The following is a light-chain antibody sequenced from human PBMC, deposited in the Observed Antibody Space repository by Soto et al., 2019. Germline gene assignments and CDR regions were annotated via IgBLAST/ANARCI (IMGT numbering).Light chain of an antibody. Sequence: QSALTQPPSASGSPGQSVTISCTGTSNDIGAYNYVSWYQQHPGKAPKLLIYEVFRRPSGVPDRFSGSRSGNTASLTVSWLQPEDEADYYCSSYAGRETGVFGTGTKVTVL. CDR2: EVF. V-gene: IGLV2-8*01. CDR3: SSYAGRETGV. J-gene: IGLJ1*01. CDR1: SNDIGAYNY.